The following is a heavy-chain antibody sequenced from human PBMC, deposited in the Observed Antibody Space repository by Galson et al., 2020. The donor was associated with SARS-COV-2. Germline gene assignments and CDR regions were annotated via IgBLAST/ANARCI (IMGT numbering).Heavy chain of an antibody. Sequence: KMSGPTLANPPQTLTLTCPFSGLSLSTSAAGVGWIRQHPGKALEWLPLLHWDDDKRYNPSLKSRLTITKDTSKNQVVLTMTNMDPVDTATYYCAHRRSHPGSSYFDYWGQGTLVTVSS. CDR3: AHRRSHPGSSYFDY. CDR1: GLSLSTSAAG. J-gene: IGHJ4*02. V-gene: IGHV2-5*02. CDR2: LHWDDDK.